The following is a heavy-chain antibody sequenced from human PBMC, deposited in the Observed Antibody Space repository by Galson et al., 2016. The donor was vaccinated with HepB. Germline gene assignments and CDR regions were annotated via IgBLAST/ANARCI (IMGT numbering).Heavy chain of an antibody. CDR2: ISYSGDSA. CDR1: GFIFSSYV. J-gene: IGHJ3*02. D-gene: IGHD5-12*01. V-gene: IGHV3-23*01. CDR3: AKEEADIGDAFDI. Sequence: SLRLSCAASGFIFSSYVMTWIRQPPGRGLEWVSSISYSGDSAYYVDSVKGRFTISRDNSKNTLYLQMNSLRAEDTAIYNCAKEEADIGDAFDIWSQGTMVTVSS.